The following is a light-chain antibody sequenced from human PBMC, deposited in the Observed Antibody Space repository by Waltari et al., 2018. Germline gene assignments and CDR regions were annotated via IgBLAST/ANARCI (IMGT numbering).Light chain of an antibody. CDR1: SLRTYY. V-gene: IGLV3-19*01. CDR3: HSRDSSGDVV. J-gene: IGLJ2*01. Sequence: SSELTQDPAVSVALGQTVRITCQGDSLRTYYVSWFQQKPGQAPALVIYGKNNRPSGSPDRFSASTSGSTSSLTISGAQAEDEADYYCHSRDSSGDVVIGGGTKLTVV. CDR2: GKN.